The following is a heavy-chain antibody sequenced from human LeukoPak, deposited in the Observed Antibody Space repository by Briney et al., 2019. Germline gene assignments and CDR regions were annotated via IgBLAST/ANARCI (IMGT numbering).Heavy chain of an antibody. CDR2: IIPIFGTA. J-gene: IGHJ6*03. Sequence: SVKVSCKASGGTFSSYAISWVRQAPGQGLEWMGGIIPIFGTANYAQKFQGRVTITTDESTSTACMELSSLRSEDTAVYYCARANCGGDCKDYYYYYYMDVWGKGTTVTVSS. CDR1: GGTFSSYA. CDR3: ARANCGGDCKDYYYYYYMDV. D-gene: IGHD2-21*02. V-gene: IGHV1-69*05.